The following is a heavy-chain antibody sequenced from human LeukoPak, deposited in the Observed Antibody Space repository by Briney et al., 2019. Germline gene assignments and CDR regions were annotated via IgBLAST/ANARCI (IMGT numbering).Heavy chain of an antibody. J-gene: IGHJ6*02. V-gene: IGHV7-4-1*02. CDR2: INTNTGNP. CDR1: GYTFTNYP. D-gene: IGHD3-10*01. CDR3: ARISPLYYYGSGSYSNHGMDV. Sequence: ASVKVSCKASGYTFTNYPMNWVRQAPGQGLEWMGWINTNTGNPTYAQGLTGRFVFSLDTSVSTSYLQISSLEAEDSAVYCCARISPLYYYGSGSYSNHGMDVWGQGTTVTVSS.